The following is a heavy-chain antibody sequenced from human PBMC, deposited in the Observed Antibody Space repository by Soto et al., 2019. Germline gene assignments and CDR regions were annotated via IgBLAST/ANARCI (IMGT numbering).Heavy chain of an antibody. CDR2: INPNGGST. CDR3: ARFIWAVVMAAIDAYGMDV. Sequence: QVQLVQSGAEVEKPGASVKVSCKASGYTFINYYIHWVRQAPGQGLEWMGIINPNGGSTTYAQKFQGRVSMTRDTSTSTVYMELSSQRSKDTAVYYCARFIWAVVMAAIDAYGMDVWGQGTTVSVSS. V-gene: IGHV1-46*01. J-gene: IGHJ6*02. D-gene: IGHD2-21*02. CDR1: GYTFINYY.